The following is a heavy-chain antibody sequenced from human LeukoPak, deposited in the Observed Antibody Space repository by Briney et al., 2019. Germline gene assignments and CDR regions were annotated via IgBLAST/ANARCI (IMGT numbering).Heavy chain of an antibody. Sequence: PGGSLRLSCAASGFTFSSYGMHWVRQAPGKGLEWVAVISYDGSNKYYADSVKGRFTIPRDNSKNTLYLQMNSLRAEDTALYYFAKDRGGSYSSPRNWFDPWGQGTLVTVSS. J-gene: IGHJ5*02. CDR3: AKDRGGSYSSPRNWFDP. D-gene: IGHD1-26*01. V-gene: IGHV3-30*18. CDR1: GFTFSSYG. CDR2: ISYDGSNK.